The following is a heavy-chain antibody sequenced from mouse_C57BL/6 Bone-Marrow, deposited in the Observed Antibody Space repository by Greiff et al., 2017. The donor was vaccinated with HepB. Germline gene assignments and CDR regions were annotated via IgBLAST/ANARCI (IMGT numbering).Heavy chain of an antibody. CDR1: GYTFTSYG. J-gene: IGHJ3*01. D-gene: IGHD1-1*01. Sequence: QVQLQQSGAELARPGASVKLSCKASGYTFTSYGISWVKQRTGQGLEWIGEIYPRSGNTYYNEKFKGKATVTADKSSSTAYMELRSLTSEDSAVYFCARSGVYYYGSTWFAYWGQGTLVTVSA. CDR2: IYPRSGNT. CDR3: ARSGVYYYGSTWFAY. V-gene: IGHV1-81*01.